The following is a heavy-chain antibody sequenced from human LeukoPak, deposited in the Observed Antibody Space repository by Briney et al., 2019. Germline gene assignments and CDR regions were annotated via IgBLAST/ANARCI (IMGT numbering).Heavy chain of an antibody. Sequence: GGSLRLSWAASGFTFSSYAMSWVRQAPGKGLEWVALISFDGSNKYYADSVKGQFDISRDNSKNTLYLQVNSLRPEDTAVYYCASLDRYCSSPSCYSDYWGQGTLVTVSS. D-gene: IGHD2-2*01. CDR1: GFTFSSYA. J-gene: IGHJ4*02. CDR2: ISFDGSNK. V-gene: IGHV3-30*09. CDR3: ASLDRYCSSPSCYSDY.